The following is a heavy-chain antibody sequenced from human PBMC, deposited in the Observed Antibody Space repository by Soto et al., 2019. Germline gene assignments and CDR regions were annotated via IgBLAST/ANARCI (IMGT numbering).Heavy chain of an antibody. J-gene: IGHJ4*02. D-gene: IGHD6-13*01. CDR3: ASLRQAAGTVY. CDR2: ISGSGGST. V-gene: IGHV3-23*01. Sequence: GGSLRLSCAASGFTFSSYAMSWVRQAPGKGLEWVSAISGSGGSTYYADSVKGRFTISRDNSKNTLYLQMNSLRAEDTAVYYCASLRQAAGTVYWGQGTLVTVSS. CDR1: GFTFSSYA.